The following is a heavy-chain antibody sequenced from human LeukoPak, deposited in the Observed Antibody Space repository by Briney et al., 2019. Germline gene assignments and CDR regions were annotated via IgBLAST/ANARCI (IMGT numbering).Heavy chain of an antibody. CDR1: GFTFSIYA. J-gene: IGHJ5*02. CDR3: AKGWTAVGS. Sequence: GGSLRLSCVASGFTFSIYAMTWVRQAPGKGLEWVSGISGGSESTYYADSVKGRFTISRDNSKNTLNMEMNNLRGADTAVYYCAKGWTAVGSWGQGTRVTVSS. D-gene: IGHD1-26*01. V-gene: IGHV3-23*01. CDR2: ISGGSEST.